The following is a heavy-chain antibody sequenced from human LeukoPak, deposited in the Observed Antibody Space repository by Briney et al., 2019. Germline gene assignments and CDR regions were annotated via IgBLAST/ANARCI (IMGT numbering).Heavy chain of an antibody. CDR3: ARGVAVADAYYFDY. V-gene: IGHV3-7*01. D-gene: IGHD6-19*01. Sequence: PGGSLRLSCAASGFTFSSYWMSWVRQAPGKGLEWVANIKQDGSEKYYVDSVKGRFTISRDSAKNSLYLQMNSLRAEDTAVYYCARGVAVADAYYFDYWGQGTLVTVSS. CDR2: IKQDGSEK. CDR1: GFTFSSYW. J-gene: IGHJ4*02.